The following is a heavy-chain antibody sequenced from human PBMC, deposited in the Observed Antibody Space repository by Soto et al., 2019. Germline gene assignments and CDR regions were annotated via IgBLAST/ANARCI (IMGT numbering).Heavy chain of an antibody. CDR3: ARSLYCSSTSCYRYSDAFDI. CDR1: GYTFTSYA. D-gene: IGHD2-2*02. Sequence: ASVKVSCKASGYTFTSYAMHWVRQAPGQRLEWMGWINAGNGNTKYSQKFQGRVTITRDTSASTAYMELSSLRSEDTAVYYCARSLYCSSTSCYRYSDAFDIWGQGTMVTVSS. J-gene: IGHJ3*02. CDR2: INAGNGNT. V-gene: IGHV1-3*01.